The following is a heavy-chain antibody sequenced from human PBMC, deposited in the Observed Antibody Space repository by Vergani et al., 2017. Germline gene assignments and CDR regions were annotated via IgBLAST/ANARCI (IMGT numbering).Heavy chain of an antibody. CDR2: IYYSGST. CDR3: AGGSFREYYFDY. CDR1: GSSISSGGYY. Sequence: QVQLQESGPGLVKPSQTLSLTCTVSGSSISSGGYYWSWIRQRPGKGLEWIGYIYYSGSTYYNPSLKSRVTITVDTSKNQFILKLSSVTAAASAVYYCAGGSFREYYFDYWGRGTLVTVSS. D-gene: IGHD1-26*01. J-gene: IGHJ4*02. V-gene: IGHV4-31*03.